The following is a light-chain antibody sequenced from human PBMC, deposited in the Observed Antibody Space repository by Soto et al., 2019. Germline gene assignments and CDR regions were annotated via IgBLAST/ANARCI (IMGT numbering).Light chain of an antibody. V-gene: IGKV3-20*01. CDR1: QSVSSSS. CDR3: QQYGSSPWT. J-gene: IGKJ1*01. CDR2: GAS. Sequence: EIVLTQSPGTLSLSPGERATLSCRASQSVSSSSLAWYQQKPGQAPRLLIYGASSRATGIPDRFSGSESGTDFTLIISRLEPEDFAEYYCQQYGSSPWTFGQGTKVEIK.